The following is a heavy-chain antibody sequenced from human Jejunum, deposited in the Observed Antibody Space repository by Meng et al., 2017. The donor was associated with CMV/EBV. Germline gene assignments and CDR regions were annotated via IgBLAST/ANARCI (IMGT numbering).Heavy chain of an antibody. D-gene: IGHD6-13*01. CDR3: AKAKGGGSLNRFDP. CDR1: GFTFSSSA. V-gene: IGHV3-23*01. J-gene: IGHJ5*02. Sequence: GFTFSSSAMSWVRQAPGTGLEWVSAISGSGGSTYYADSVKGRFTISRDNSKNTLYLQMNSLRAEDTAVYYCAKAKGGGSLNRFDPWGQGTLVTVSS. CDR2: ISGSGGST.